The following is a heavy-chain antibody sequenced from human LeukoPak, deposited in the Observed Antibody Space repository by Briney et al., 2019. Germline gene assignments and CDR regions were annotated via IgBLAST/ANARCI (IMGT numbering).Heavy chain of an antibody. CDR2: IYYSGST. Sequence: PSETLSLTCTVSGGSISSYYWSWIRRPPGKGLEWIGYIYYSGSTTYNPSLKSRVTISVDTSKNQFSLNMYSVTAADAAVYYCARRAVPENYFDYWGQGTLVTVSS. CDR1: GGSISSYY. J-gene: IGHJ4*02. CDR3: ARRAVPENYFDY. V-gene: IGHV4-59*08. D-gene: IGHD6-19*01.